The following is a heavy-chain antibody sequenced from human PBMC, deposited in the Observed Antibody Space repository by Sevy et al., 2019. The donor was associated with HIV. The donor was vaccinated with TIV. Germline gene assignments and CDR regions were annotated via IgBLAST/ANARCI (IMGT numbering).Heavy chain of an antibody. Sequence: GGSLRLSCAASGFTFSSYWMSWVRQAPGKGLEWVANIKQDGSEKYYVDSVKGRFTISRDNAKNSLYLQMNSLRAEDTAVYYCARGEGGPPPGFGVVIPYYYYYGMDVWGQGTTVTVSS. CDR1: GFTFSSYW. J-gene: IGHJ6*02. CDR3: ARGEGGPPPGFGVVIPYYYYYGMDV. D-gene: IGHD3-3*01. CDR2: IKQDGSEK. V-gene: IGHV3-7*01.